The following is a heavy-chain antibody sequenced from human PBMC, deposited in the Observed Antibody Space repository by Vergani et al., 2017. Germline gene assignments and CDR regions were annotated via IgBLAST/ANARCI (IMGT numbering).Heavy chain of an antibody. CDR1: GCRFSNYW. CDR2: IKGDGSAK. CDR3: ARGYCTNSICRGKVDS. V-gene: IGHV3-7*03. J-gene: IGHJ4*02. D-gene: IGHD2-8*01. Sequence: EVEVVESGGGLVQPGGSLRLSCAASGCRFSNYWMHWLRQAPGKGLEWVADIKGDGSAKPYVESVKGRFTISRDNAKSSLYLQMNSLRAEDTAVYYCARGYCTNSICRGKVDSWVQGTLVTVSS.